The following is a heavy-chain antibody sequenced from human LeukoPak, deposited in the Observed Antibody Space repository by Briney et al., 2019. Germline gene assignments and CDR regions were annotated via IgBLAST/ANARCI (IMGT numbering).Heavy chain of an antibody. CDR2: ITTYNGDK. D-gene: IGHD2-8*01. CDR1: AYTLSEYG. Sequence: ASVKVSCKASAYTLSEYGITWVRRAPGQGLEWVGWITTYNGDKKYSQKFQGRVTMTTDTSTSTYYMELSSLRSDDTAVYYWARDCSNGVCFPRDYWGQGTLVTVAT. V-gene: IGHV1-18*01. J-gene: IGHJ4*02. CDR3: ARDCSNGVCFPRDY.